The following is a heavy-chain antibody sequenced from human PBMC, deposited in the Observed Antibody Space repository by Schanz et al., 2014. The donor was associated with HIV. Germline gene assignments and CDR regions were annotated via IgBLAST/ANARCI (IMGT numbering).Heavy chain of an antibody. CDR3: ARVSQITHIVVVTASLVDV. Sequence: QVQLVESGGTLVNPGSSLRLSCAASGFTFSGYYMSWIRQAPGKGLEWISYISSGGSTRHYADSVKGRFTISRDNAKNSLYLQMNSLRAEDTAVYYCARVSQITHIVVVTASLVDVWGQGTTVTVSS. CDR2: ISSGGSTR. J-gene: IGHJ6*02. D-gene: IGHD2-21*02. CDR1: GFTFSGYY. V-gene: IGHV3-11*04.